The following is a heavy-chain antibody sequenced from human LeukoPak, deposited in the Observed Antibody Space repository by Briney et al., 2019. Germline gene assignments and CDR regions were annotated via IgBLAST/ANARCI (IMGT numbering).Heavy chain of an antibody. J-gene: IGHJ5*02. CDR2: ISSSSSYI. CDR1: GFTFSSYS. CDR3: ARDLYCGGDCYLIGYWFDP. Sequence: GGSLRLSCAASGFTFSSYSMNWVRQAPGKGLEWVSSISSSSSYIYYADSVKGRFTISRDNAKNSLYLQMNSLRAEDTAVYYCARDLYCGGDCYLIGYWFDPWGQGTLVTVSS. V-gene: IGHV3-21*01. D-gene: IGHD2-21*02.